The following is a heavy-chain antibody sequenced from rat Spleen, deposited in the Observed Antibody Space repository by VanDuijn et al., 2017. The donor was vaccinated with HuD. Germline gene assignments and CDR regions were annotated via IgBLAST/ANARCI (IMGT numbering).Heavy chain of an antibody. D-gene: IGHD1-2*01. CDR3: ATAAAIPFDY. CDR2: ITTGGAIT. Sequence: EVQLVESGGGLVQPGRSMSLSCAASGFIFSNHYMVWVRQAPTKGLEWVASITTGGAITSYRDSVKGRFTISRDNAKSTLYLQMDSLRSEDTATYYCATAAAIPFDYWGQGVMVTVSS. V-gene: IGHV5-25*01. J-gene: IGHJ2*01. CDR1: GFIFSNHY.